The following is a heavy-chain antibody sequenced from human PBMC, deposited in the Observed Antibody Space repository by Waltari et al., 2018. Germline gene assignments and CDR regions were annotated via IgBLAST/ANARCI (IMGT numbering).Heavy chain of an antibody. V-gene: IGHV4-59*01. CDR2: IHYSGSS. CDR3: ARADTSTSYFYYYMDV. CDR1: GGSTSTYY. D-gene: IGHD1-26*01. J-gene: IGHJ6*03. Sequence: QVQLQESGPGLVKPSETLSLTCTVSGGSTSTYYWSWVRQSPGKGLEWIGYIHYSGSSVYHPSLRSRVARSLDTPNNQFSLRLRSVTAADAAIYYCARADTSTSYFYYYMDVWGKGTTVTVSS.